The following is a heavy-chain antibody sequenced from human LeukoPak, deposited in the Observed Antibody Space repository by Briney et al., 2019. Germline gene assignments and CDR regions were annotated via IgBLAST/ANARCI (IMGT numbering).Heavy chain of an antibody. CDR3: AREKHAHYYDSSGYYHYYYYGMDV. CDR1: GYTFTSYG. Sequence: ASVKVSCKASGYTFTSYGISWVRQAPGQGLEWMGWISAYSGDTNYAQKFQGRATMTTVTSTSTAYMELRSLSSDDTAVYYCAREKHAHYYDSSGYYHYYYYGMDVWGQGTTVTVSS. CDR2: ISAYSGDT. D-gene: IGHD3-22*01. J-gene: IGHJ6*02. V-gene: IGHV1-18*01.